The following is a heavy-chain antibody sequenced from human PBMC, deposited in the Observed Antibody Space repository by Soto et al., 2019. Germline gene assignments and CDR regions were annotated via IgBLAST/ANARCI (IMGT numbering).Heavy chain of an antibody. D-gene: IGHD3-3*01. J-gene: IGHJ5*02. CDR3: ARGQRFSDSFDP. CDR2: IYSSGGT. CDR1: GGAISGYY. Sequence: TVSGGAISGYYWTWIRQSAGKGLEWIGRIYSSGGTKYNPSLKSRVTMSLDTSKNQFSLRLSSVTAADTAVYYCARGQRFSDSFDPWGQGTLVTVSS. V-gene: IGHV4-4*07.